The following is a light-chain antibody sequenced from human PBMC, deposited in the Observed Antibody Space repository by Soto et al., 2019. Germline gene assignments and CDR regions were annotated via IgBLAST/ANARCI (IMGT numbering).Light chain of an antibody. V-gene: IGKV3-20*01. CDR3: QQYGSSPPVT. Sequence: PGERATLSCGASQSVSSSYLAWYQQKPGQTPRLLIYGASGRATGTPDRFSGSGSGTDFTLTISRLEPEDFAVYYCQQYGSSPPVTFGQGTRLEIK. J-gene: IGKJ5*01. CDR2: GAS. CDR1: QSVSSSY.